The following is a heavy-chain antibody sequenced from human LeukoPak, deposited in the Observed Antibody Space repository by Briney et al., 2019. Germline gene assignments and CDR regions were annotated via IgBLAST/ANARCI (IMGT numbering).Heavy chain of an antibody. Sequence: PGGSLRLSCAASGFTFDDYAMHWVRQAPGKGLEWVSGISWNSGSIGYADSVKGRFTISRDNAKNSLYLQMNSLRAEDTALYYCAKVATPGYSGYDPRWYFDLWGRGTLVTVSS. CDR1: GFTFDDYA. V-gene: IGHV3-9*01. CDR3: AKVATPGYSGYDPRWYFDL. D-gene: IGHD5-12*01. CDR2: ISWNSGSI. J-gene: IGHJ2*01.